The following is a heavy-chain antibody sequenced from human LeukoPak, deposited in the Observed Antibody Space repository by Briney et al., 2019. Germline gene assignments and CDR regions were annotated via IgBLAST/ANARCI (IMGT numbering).Heavy chain of an antibody. CDR1: GFTDSSNY. V-gene: IGHV3-53*01. CDR3: ARAVPPVMTFDY. CDR2: IYSGGST. Sequence: PGGSLRLSCAASGFTDSSNYMSCVRQAPGKGLEWVSVIYSGGSTYYADSVKGRFTISRDNSKNTLYLQMNSLRAEDTAVYYCARAVPPVMTFDYWGQGTLVTVSS. J-gene: IGHJ4*02. D-gene: IGHD2-21*01.